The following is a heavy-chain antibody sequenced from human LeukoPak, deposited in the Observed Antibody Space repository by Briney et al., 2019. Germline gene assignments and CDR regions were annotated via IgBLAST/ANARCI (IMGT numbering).Heavy chain of an antibody. Sequence: ASVKVSCKASGYTFTSYGISWVRQAPGQGLEWMGWISGNNGNTNYAEQFQGRVTMTTDTSTSTAYMEMRSPRSDDTAVYFCARETTLVKGIMTGIYYYHMDVWGKGTTVTVSS. V-gene: IGHV1-18*01. J-gene: IGHJ6*03. D-gene: IGHD3-10*01. CDR3: ARETTLVKGIMTGIYYYHMDV. CDR1: GYTFTSYG. CDR2: ISGNNGNT.